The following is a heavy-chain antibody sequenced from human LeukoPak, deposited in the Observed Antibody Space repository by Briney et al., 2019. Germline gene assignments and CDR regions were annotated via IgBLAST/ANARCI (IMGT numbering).Heavy chain of an antibody. CDR1: GGYISSYY. V-gene: IGHV4-59*08. J-gene: IGHJ4*02. CDR3: ARHGDGAQQLAE. Sequence: SETLPLTCTVSGGYISSYYWSWIRQPPGKGLEWIGYIYYSGSTNYNPSLKSRVTISVDTSKNQFSLKLSSVTAADTAVYYCARHGDGAQQLAEWGQGTLVTVSS. CDR2: IYYSGST. D-gene: IGHD6-13*01.